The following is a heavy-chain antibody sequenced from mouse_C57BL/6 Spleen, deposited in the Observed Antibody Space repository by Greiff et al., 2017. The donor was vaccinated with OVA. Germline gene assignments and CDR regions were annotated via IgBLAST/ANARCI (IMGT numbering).Heavy chain of an antibody. CDR1: GYSITSGYD. CDR3: AVESAQATLFAY. D-gene: IGHD3-2*02. CDR2: IRYSGST. Sequence: EVKLQESGPGMVKPSPSLSLSCTVTGYSITSGYDWHWIRHFPGNKLEWMDYIRYSGSTNYNPSLKSRISITPDTSKNHFFLKVNTVTTEDTDTDDGAVESAQATLFAYWGQGTLVTVSA. J-gene: IGHJ3*01. V-gene: IGHV3-1*01.